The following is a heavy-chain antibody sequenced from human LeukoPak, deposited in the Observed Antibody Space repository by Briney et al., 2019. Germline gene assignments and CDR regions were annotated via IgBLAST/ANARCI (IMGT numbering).Heavy chain of an antibody. Sequence: SETLSLTCAVSGGFISSNSYYWGWIRQPPGKGLEWIGSIYYSGSTSYNPSLKSRVTISVDTSKNQFSLKLSSVTAADTAVYYCAREGGYSYGDAPLHFDYWGQGTLVTVSS. CDR2: IYYSGST. D-gene: IGHD5-18*01. J-gene: IGHJ4*02. CDR1: GGFISSNSYY. V-gene: IGHV4-39*07. CDR3: AREGGYSYGDAPLHFDY.